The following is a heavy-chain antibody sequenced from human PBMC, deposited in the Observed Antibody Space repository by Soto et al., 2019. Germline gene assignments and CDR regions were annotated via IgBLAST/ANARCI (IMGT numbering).Heavy chain of an antibody. J-gene: IGHJ6*02. CDR1: GGTFSSYA. D-gene: IGHD3-3*01. Sequence: ASVKVSCKASGGTFSSYAISWVRQAPGQGLEWMGGIIPIFGTANYAQKFQGRVTITADESTSTAYMELSSLRSEDTAVYYCASPTIFGLVTEYYYGMDVWGQGTTVTVSS. CDR2: IIPIFGTA. V-gene: IGHV1-69*13. CDR3: ASPTIFGLVTEYYYGMDV.